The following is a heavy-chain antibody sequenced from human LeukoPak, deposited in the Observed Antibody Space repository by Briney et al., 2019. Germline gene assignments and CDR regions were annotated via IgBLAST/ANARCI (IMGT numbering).Heavy chain of an antibody. CDR1: GFTFTSYG. D-gene: IGHD6-13*01. CDR3: ARDFRWASDY. CDR2: ISDGSYSI. Sequence: GGSLRLSCVASGFTFTSYGMNWLRQAPGKGLQWVAHISDGSYSIYYAESVKGRFTISRDNAKNSIYLQMNSLKTEDTAVYFCARDFRWASDYWGQGTLVTVSS. V-gene: IGHV3-48*01. J-gene: IGHJ4*02.